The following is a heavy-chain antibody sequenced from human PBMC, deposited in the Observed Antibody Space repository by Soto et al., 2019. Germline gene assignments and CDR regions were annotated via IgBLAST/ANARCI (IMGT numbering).Heavy chain of an antibody. V-gene: IGHV3-21*01. J-gene: IGHJ5*02. CDR1: GFTFSSYS. D-gene: IGHD2-15*01. CDR3: ARDGGRVPRIFRRAAFDP. Sequence: GGSLRLSCAASGFTFSSYSMNWVRQAPGKGLEWVSSISSSSSYIYYADSVKGRFTISRDNAKNSLYLQMNSLRAEDTAVYYCARDGGRVPRIFRRAAFDPWGQGTLVTVSS. CDR2: ISSSSSYI.